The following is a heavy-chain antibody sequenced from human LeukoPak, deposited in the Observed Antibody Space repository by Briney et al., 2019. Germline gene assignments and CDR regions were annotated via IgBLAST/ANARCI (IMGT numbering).Heavy chain of an antibody. J-gene: IGHJ4*02. CDR1: GFTVSSNY. CDR2: IYSGGST. CDR3: ARDLLAAGDNDY. Sequence: PGGSLRLSCAAPGFTVSSNYMSWVRQAPGKGLEWVSVIYSGGSTYYADSVKGRFTISRDNSKNTLYLQMNGLRAEDRAVYYCARDLLAAGDNDYWGQGTLVTVSS. V-gene: IGHV3-66*02. D-gene: IGHD6-19*01.